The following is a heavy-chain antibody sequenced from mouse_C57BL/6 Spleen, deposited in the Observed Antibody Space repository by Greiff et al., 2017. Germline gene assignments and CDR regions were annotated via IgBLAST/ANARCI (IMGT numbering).Heavy chain of an antibody. Sequence: QVHVKQSGAELVRPGASVKLSCKASGYTFTDYYINWVKQRPGQGLEWIARIYPGSGNTYYNEKFKGKATLTAEKSSSTAYLQLSSLTSEDSAVYFCARWDYGSGDYWGQGTTLTVSS. J-gene: IGHJ2*01. V-gene: IGHV1-76*01. D-gene: IGHD1-1*01. CDR1: GYTFTDYY. CDR3: ARWDYGSGDY. CDR2: IYPGSGNT.